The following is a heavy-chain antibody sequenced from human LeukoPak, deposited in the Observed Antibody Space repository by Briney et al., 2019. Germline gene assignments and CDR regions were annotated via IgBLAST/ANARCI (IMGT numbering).Heavy chain of an antibody. J-gene: IGHJ5*02. D-gene: IGHD3-22*01. V-gene: IGHV1-69*05. CDR3: ARRSTYYDSSGSRRPPGMYNWFDP. CDR2: IIPIFGTA. CDR1: GGTFSSYA. Sequence: SVKVSCKASGGTFSSYAISWVRQAPGQGLEWMGGIIPIFGTANYAQKFQGRVTMTRDMSTSTVYMELSSLRSEDTAVYYCARRSTYYDSSGSRRPPGMYNWFDPWGQGTLVTVSS.